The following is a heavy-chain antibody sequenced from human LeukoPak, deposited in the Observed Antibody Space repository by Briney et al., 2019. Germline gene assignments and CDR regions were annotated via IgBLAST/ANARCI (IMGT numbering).Heavy chain of an antibody. D-gene: IGHD6-19*01. V-gene: IGHV3-48*03. Sequence: QSGGSLRLSCAASGFTFSSYAMNWVRQAQGKGLEWVSYITNNGTTIYYADSVKGRFTISRDNAENSLYLQMNSLRAEDTAIYYCARDQWLAYYYHGMDVWGQGTTVTVSS. CDR1: GFTFSSYA. J-gene: IGHJ6*02. CDR3: ARDQWLAYYYHGMDV. CDR2: ITNNGTTI.